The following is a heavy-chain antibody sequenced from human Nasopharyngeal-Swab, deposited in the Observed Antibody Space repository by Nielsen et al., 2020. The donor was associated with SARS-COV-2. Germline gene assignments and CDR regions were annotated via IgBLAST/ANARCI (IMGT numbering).Heavy chain of an antibody. Sequence: SETLSLTCTVSGGSISSSSYYWGWIRQPPGKGLEWIGSIYYSGSTYYNPSLESRATISVDTSKNQFSLKLSSVTAADTAVYYCARSSTAAAIYIDYWGQGTLVTVSS. CDR1: GGSISSSSYY. CDR3: ARSSTAAAIYIDY. D-gene: IGHD6-13*01. J-gene: IGHJ4*02. V-gene: IGHV4-39*01. CDR2: IYYSGST.